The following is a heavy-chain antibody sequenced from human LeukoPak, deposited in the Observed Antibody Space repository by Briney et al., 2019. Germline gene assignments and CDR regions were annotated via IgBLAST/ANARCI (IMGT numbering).Heavy chain of an antibody. CDR1: GVTSMYFA. CDR3: AKIEGKYQLANIPDS. Sequence: RGGPLRLPAVSSGVTSMYFAMHWVPHAPGKGRGGVAYIRYEGTNKYYAESVKGRFTIYRDNSKNPLYVQMNRLRVEDMAAYYCAKIEGKYQLANIPDSWGQGTLVTVSS. CDR2: IRYEGTNK. V-gene: IGHV3-30*02. J-gene: IGHJ4*02. D-gene: IGHD2-2*01.